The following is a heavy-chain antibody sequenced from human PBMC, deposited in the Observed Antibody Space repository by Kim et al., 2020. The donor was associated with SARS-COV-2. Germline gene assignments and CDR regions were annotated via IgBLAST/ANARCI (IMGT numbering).Heavy chain of an antibody. J-gene: IGHJ4*02. Sequence: SYATKFQGRLTMTRDTSTSTVYMELSSLRSEGTAVYYCSRWIAAAGTLDYWGQGTLVTVSS. CDR3: SRWIAAAGTLDY. D-gene: IGHD6-13*01. V-gene: IGHV1-46*01.